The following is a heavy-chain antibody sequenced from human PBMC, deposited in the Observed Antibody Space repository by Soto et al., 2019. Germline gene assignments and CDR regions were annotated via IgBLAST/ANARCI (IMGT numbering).Heavy chain of an antibody. J-gene: IGHJ4*02. CDR1: GYTFTSYG. Sequence: ASVKVSCKASGYTFTSYGISWVRQAPGQGLEWKEWIRAYNGNTNYAQKLQGRVTMTTDTSTSTAYMELRSLRSDDTAVYYCARESGPEVYDILTGPDYWGQGTLVTVSS. D-gene: IGHD3-9*01. CDR2: IRAYNGNT. CDR3: ARESGPEVYDILTGPDY. V-gene: IGHV1-18*01.